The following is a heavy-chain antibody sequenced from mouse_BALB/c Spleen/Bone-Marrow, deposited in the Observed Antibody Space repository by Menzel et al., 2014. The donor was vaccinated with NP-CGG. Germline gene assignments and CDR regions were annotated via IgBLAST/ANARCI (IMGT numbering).Heavy chain of an antibody. CDR1: GYSFTGYF. V-gene: IGHV1-20*02. CDR3: ARGYYDSSSWFAY. Sequence: VQLQQSGPELVKPGASVKISCKASGYSFTGYFMNWVMQSHGKSLEWIGRINPYNGDTFYNQKFKGKATLTVDKSSSTAHMELRSLASEDSAVYYCARGYYDSSSWFAYWGQGTLVTASA. J-gene: IGHJ3*01. CDR2: INPYNGDT. D-gene: IGHD1-1*01.